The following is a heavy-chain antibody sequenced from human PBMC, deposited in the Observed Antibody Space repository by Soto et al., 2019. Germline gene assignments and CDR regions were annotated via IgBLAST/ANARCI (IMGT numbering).Heavy chain of an antibody. CDR2: ISGSGDKT. J-gene: IGHJ4*02. Sequence: EVQLLQSGGGLAQPGTSLRLSCAASGFTFKYYAMTWVRQAPGKGLEWVSTISGSGDKTDYADSVKGRFRVSRDNSKNKLYLKMKSLRADDTAVYYWATPRGGGGYWGQGTLVTVSS. D-gene: IGHD3-10*01. V-gene: IGHV3-23*01. CDR1: GFTFKYYA. CDR3: ATPRGGGGY.